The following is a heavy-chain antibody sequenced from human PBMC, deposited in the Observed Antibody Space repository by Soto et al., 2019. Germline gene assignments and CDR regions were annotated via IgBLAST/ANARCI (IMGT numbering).Heavy chain of an antibody. CDR1: GFTFSTYV. D-gene: IGHD3-22*01. Sequence: GSLRLSCAASGFTFSTYVMSWVRQAPGKGLEWVSAISGSGAGTYYADSVKGRFTISRDNSKNTLYLQMSSLRVEDTAVYYCAKRDGYYLDFWGPGTLVTVSS. V-gene: IGHV3-23*01. CDR3: AKRDGYYLDF. CDR2: ISGSGAGT. J-gene: IGHJ4*02.